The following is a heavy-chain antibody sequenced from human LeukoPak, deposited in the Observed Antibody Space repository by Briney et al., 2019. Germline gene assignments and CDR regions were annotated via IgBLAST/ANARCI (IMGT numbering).Heavy chain of an antibody. V-gene: IGHV4-34*01. Sequence: TSETLSHTCAVYGESFGGSYWSWIRQPPGKGLEWIGEINHSGTTTYNPTLKSRLTISVDTSKNQFSLNLTSLTAADTAVYYCARGPPWYYNYWGQGTLVTVS. CDR2: INHSGTT. CDR3: ARGPPWYYNY. CDR1: GESFGGSY. D-gene: IGHD3-10*01. J-gene: IGHJ4*02.